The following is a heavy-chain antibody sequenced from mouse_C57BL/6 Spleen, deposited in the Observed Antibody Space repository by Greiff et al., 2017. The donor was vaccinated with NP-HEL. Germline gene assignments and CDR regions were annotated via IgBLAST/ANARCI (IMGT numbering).Heavy chain of an antibody. V-gene: IGHV1-53*01. Sequence: QVQLQQSGTELVKPGASVKLSCKASGYTFTSYWMHWVKQRPGQGLEWIGNINPSNGGTNYNEKFKSKATLTVDKSSSTAYMQLSSLTSEDSAVYYCARFGIYYYGSHFDYWGQGTTLTVSS. CDR1: GYTFTSYW. CDR3: ARFGIYYYGSHFDY. D-gene: IGHD1-1*01. CDR2: INPSNGGT. J-gene: IGHJ2*01.